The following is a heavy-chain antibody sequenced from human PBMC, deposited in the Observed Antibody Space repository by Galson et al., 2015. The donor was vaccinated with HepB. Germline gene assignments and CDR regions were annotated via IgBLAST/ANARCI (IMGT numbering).Heavy chain of an antibody. Sequence: TLSLTCSVSGGSITSTTYYWNWIRQPAGKGLEWIGRIYSSGTTNYSPSLESRVSMSVDTSKNQFSLRLRSLTAADTALYFCARGETGWLFGQGSMLDSWGQGTRVTVSS. J-gene: IGHJ4*02. V-gene: IGHV4-61*02. CDR2: IYSSGTT. CDR1: GGSITSTTYY. CDR3: ARGETGWLFGQGSMLDS. D-gene: IGHD3/OR15-3a*01.